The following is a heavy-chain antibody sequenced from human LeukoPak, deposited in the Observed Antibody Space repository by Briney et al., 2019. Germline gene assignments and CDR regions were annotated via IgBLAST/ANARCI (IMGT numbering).Heavy chain of an antibody. V-gene: IGHV3-15*01. Sequence: GGSLRLSCAASGSTFSNAWMSWVRQAPGKGLEWVGRIKSKTDGGTTDYAAPVKGRFTISRDDSKNTLYLQMNSLKTEDTAVYYCTTGLVVVPAATALDYWGQGTLVTVSS. J-gene: IGHJ4*02. CDR2: IKSKTDGGTT. CDR3: TTGLVVVPAATALDY. CDR1: GSTFSNAW. D-gene: IGHD2-2*01.